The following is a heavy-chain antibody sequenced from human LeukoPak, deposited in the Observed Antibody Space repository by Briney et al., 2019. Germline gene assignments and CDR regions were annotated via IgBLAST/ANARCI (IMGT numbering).Heavy chain of an antibody. V-gene: IGHV3-21*05. J-gene: IGHJ4*02. CDR2: IRSSGADI. D-gene: IGHD1-26*01. CDR3: ARAPGSLVDY. CDR1: GFTFSNYG. Sequence: GGSLRLSCAASGFTFSNYGMHWVRQAPGKGLEWVSHIRSSGADIRYADSVKGRFTISRDDAKNSLFLQMNSLRAEDTAVYYCARAPGSLVDYWGQGTLVTVSS.